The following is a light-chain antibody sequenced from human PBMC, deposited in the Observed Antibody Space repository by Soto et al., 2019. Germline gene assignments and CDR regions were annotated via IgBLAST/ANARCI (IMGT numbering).Light chain of an antibody. Sequence: QAVVTQPPSASGTPGQRVTISCSGSSSNIGSNYVYWYQQLPGTAPKLLIYRNNQRPSGVPDRFSGSKYGTSASLAISGLRSEDEDNYYCAAWDASLSGVVFGGGTKLTVL. CDR2: RNN. CDR1: SSNIGSNY. V-gene: IGLV1-47*01. CDR3: AAWDASLSGVV. J-gene: IGLJ3*02.